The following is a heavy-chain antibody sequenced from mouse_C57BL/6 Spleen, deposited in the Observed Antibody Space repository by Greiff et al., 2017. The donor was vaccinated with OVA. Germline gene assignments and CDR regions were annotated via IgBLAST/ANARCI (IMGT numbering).Heavy chain of an antibody. V-gene: IGHV1-61*01. D-gene: IGHD1-1*01. CDR3: ARSSYGYFDV. J-gene: IGHJ1*03. Sequence: QVQLQQSGAELVRPGSSVKLSCKASGYTFTSYWMDWVKQRPGQGLEWIGNIYPSDSETHYNQKFKDKATLTVDKSSSTAYMQLSSLTSEDSAVYYCARSSYGYFDVWGTGTTVTVSS. CDR1: GYTFTSYW. CDR2: IYPSDSET.